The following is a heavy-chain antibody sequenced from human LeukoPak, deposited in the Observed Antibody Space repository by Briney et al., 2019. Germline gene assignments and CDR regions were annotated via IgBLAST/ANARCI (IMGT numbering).Heavy chain of an antibody. V-gene: IGHV3-30*04. CDR1: AFTFSRYG. Sequence: GGSLRLSCAASAFTFSRYGMHWVRQAPGKGLEWVTAISYDGSNKYYADSVKGRFTISRDNAKNTLYLQMNSLRAEDTAVYYCARVGATTWYWGQGTLVTVSS. CDR2: ISYDGSNK. CDR3: ARVGATTWY. J-gene: IGHJ4*02. D-gene: IGHD1-26*01.